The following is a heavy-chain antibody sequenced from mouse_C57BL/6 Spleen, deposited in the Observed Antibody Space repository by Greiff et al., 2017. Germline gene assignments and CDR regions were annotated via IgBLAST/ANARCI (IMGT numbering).Heavy chain of an antibody. CDR2: IYPRSGNT. J-gene: IGHJ2*01. D-gene: IGHD5-1*01. CDR3: ARWGSTYFDY. V-gene: IGHV1-81*01. Sequence: QVQLQQSGAELARPGASVKLSCKASGYTFTSYGISWVKQRTGQGLEWIGEIYPRSGNTYYNEKFKGKATLTADKSSSTAYMELRSLTSEDSAVYFCARWGSTYFDYGGKGTTLTVSS. CDR1: GYTFTSYG.